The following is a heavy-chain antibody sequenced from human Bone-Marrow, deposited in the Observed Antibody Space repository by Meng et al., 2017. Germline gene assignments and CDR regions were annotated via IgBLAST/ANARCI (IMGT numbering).Heavy chain of an antibody. J-gene: IGHJ4*02. CDR3: ARGPTTMAHDFDY. CDR1: GGSFSGYY. D-gene: IGHD4-11*01. V-gene: IGHV4-34*01. CDR2: INHSGST. Sequence: QRQQWGAGFLKPSETLSLPCAVYGGSFSGYYGSWIRQPPGKGLEWIGEINHSGSTNYNPSLESRATISVDTSQNNLSLKLSSVTAADSAVYYCARGPTTMAHDFDYWGQGTLVTVSS.